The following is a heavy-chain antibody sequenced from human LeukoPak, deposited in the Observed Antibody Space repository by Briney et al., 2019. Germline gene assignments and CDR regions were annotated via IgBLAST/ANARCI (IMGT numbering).Heavy chain of an antibody. V-gene: IGHV3-49*03. J-gene: IGHJ4*02. CDR2: IRRKASGGTA. CDR3: SRDHGTRNGWYFDY. Sequence: QAGGSLRLSCTASGFTFRDYSMSWFRQAPGKGLQWVGLIRRKASGGTAQYAASAKDRFIISRDDSKSIVYLQMISLKTEDTALYYCSRDHGTRNGWYFDYWGQGALVTVSS. D-gene: IGHD5-24*01. CDR1: GFTFRDYS.